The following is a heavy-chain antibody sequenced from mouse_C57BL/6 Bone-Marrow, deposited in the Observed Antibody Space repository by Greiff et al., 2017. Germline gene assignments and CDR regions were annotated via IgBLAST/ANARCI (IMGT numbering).Heavy chain of an antibody. J-gene: IGHJ3*01. CDR1: GYTFTSYW. V-gene: IGHV1-5*01. Sequence: EVKVEESGTVLARPGASVKMSCKTSGYTFTSYWMHWVKQRPGQGLEWIGAIYPGNSDTSYNQKFKGKAKLTAVTSASTAYMELSSLTNEDSAVYYCTREKTAQATGFAYWGQGTLVTVSA. D-gene: IGHD3-2*02. CDR2: IYPGNSDT. CDR3: TREKTAQATGFAY.